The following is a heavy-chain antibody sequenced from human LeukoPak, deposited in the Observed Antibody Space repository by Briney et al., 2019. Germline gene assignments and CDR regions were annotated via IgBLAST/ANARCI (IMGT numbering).Heavy chain of an antibody. J-gene: IGHJ4*02. Sequence: QTGGSLRLPCAASGFTFSNHAMTWVRQAPGKGLEWVSEITGSGSSTYYADSVKGRFTISRDNSKNTMFLQMNSVSAEDTATYYCAREWFDFDYWGQGILVTVSS. CDR2: ITGSGSST. CDR1: GFTFSNHA. V-gene: IGHV3-23*01. CDR3: AREWFDFDY. D-gene: IGHD3-22*01.